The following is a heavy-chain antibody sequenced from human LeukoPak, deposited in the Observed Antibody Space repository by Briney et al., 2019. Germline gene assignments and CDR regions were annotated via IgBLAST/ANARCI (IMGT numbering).Heavy chain of an antibody. CDR3: AKDSSGWSRDY. Sequence: GGSLRPSCAASGFSFSTFHMNWVRQAPGKGLEWVSLIGGGGHAYYADSVKGRFTSSRDNSKNTLYLQMNSLRAEDTAVYYCAKDSSGWSRDYWGQGTLVTVSS. V-gene: IGHV3-23*01. J-gene: IGHJ4*02. CDR2: IGGGGHA. CDR1: GFSFSTFH. D-gene: IGHD6-19*01.